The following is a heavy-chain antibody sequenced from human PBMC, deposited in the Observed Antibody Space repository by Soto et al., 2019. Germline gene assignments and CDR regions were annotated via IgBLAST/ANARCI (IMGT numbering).Heavy chain of an antibody. J-gene: IGHJ4*02. CDR1: GFTFSSYG. V-gene: IGHV3-33*01. D-gene: IGHD3-22*01. CDR3: AGGFTMIVVSYHASYYFDY. CDR2: IWYDGSNK. Sequence: PGGSLRLSCAASGFTFSSYGMHWVRQAPGKGLEWVAVIWYDGSNKYYADSVKGRFTISRDNSKNTLYLQMNSLRAEDTAVYYCAGGFTMIVVSYHASYYFDYWGQGPLVTVSS.